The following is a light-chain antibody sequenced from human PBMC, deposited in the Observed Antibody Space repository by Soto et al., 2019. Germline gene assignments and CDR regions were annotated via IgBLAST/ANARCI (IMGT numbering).Light chain of an antibody. Sequence: QSALTQPASVSGSPGRSITISCTGASSYVGAYNYVSWYQQHPGKAPKLMIYDVSSRPSGVSDRFSGSKSGNTASLTISGLQAEDEADYYCSPYTTNLTYVFGTGTKVTVL. J-gene: IGLJ1*01. CDR3: SPYTTNLTYV. V-gene: IGLV2-14*03. CDR2: DVS. CDR1: SSYVGAYNY.